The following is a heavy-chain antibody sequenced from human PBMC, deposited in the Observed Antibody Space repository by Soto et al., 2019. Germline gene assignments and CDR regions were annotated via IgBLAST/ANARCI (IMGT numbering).Heavy chain of an antibody. CDR1: GLPATYNY. V-gene: IGHV3-53*04. CDR3: ATDTCNSWTK. Sequence: EVRLMESGGGLVQPGESLKLSCRVSGLPATYNYMSWVRQAPGKGLEWVSVFYYGGQTYYADSVKGRFTISRDNSQNTLYLEIPSLSPADPAVYYCATDTCNSWTKWGQGTLVTVSS. CDR2: FYYGGQT. J-gene: IGHJ4*02. D-gene: IGHD4-4*01.